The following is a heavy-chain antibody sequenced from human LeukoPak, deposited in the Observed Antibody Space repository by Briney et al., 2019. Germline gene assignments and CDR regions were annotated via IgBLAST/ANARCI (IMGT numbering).Heavy chain of an antibody. D-gene: IGHD3-3*01. CDR3: AKDGLYDFWSKFFYYMDV. Sequence: GGSLRLSCAASGFTFDGYAMHWVRQAPGKGLEWVSLISGDGGSTYYADSVKGRFTISRDNSKNSLYLQMNSLRTEDTALYYCAKDGLYDFWSKFFYYMDVWGKGTTVTVSS. V-gene: IGHV3-43*02. CDR2: ISGDGGST. CDR1: GFTFDGYA. J-gene: IGHJ6*03.